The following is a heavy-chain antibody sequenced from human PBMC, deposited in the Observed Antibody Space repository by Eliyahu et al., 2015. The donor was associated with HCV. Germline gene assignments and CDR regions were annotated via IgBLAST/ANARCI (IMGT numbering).Heavy chain of an antibody. D-gene: IGHD5/OR15-5a*01. CDR3: ATVRASVTHRAEYFQH. Sequence: QVQLEQSGAEVKKPGSSVKVSCKASGGTFRTLSLNWVRQAPGQGLXWMGRXLPVLGSSXYAQKFQGRVSIXADESTATAYLELNSLTSDDTAIFYCATVRASVTHRAEYFQHWGQGTLVTVS. CDR1: GGTFRTLS. J-gene: IGHJ1*01. CDR2: XLPVLGSS. V-gene: IGHV1-69*01.